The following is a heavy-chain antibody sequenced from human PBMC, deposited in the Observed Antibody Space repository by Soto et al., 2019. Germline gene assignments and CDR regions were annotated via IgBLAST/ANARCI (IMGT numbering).Heavy chain of an antibody. CDR2: IYTSGST. Sequence: QVQLQESGPGLVKPSETLSLTCTVSGDSMTKYYWSWIRQPAGKGLEWIGRIYTSGSTNYNPSLKSQVTRSIDTSNKHFSLSLKSVTAADTAVYYGARTVGAAYYFGCWGQGALVTVSS. D-gene: IGHD1-26*01. V-gene: IGHV4-4*07. CDR1: GDSMTKYY. J-gene: IGHJ4*02. CDR3: ARTVGAAYYFGC.